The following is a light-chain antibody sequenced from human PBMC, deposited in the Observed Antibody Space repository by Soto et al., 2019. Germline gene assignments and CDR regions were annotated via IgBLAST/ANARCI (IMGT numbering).Light chain of an antibody. CDR2: GAS. CDR1: QSVCNNY. Sequence: EIVLTQSPGTLSLSPGERATLSCRASQSVCNNYLAWYQQKPGQAPRLLIYGASSRATGIPDRFSGSGSGTDFTLTISRLEPEDFAVYYCQQYGSSRTFGQGTKVDI. J-gene: IGKJ1*01. V-gene: IGKV3-20*01. CDR3: QQYGSSRT.